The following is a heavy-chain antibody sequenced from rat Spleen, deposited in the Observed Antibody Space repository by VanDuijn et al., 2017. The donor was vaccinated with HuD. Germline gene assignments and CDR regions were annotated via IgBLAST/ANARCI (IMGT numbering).Heavy chain of an antibody. D-gene: IGHD1-9*01. CDR1: GFSFRDYA. CDR2: ISTGGGNT. Sequence: EVQLVESGGGLVPPGRSLKLSCAASGFSFRDYAMAWVRQAPTKVLAWVASISTGGGNTYSRDSVKGRFTISRDNAKSTLYLQMNSLRSEDTATYYCAKGTMGINKIVAYWGQGTLVTVSS. J-gene: IGHJ3*01. V-gene: IGHV5-25*01. CDR3: AKGTMGINKIVAY.